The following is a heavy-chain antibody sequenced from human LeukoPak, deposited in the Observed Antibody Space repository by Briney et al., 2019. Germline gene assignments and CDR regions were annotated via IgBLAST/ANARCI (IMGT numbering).Heavy chain of an antibody. CDR1: GGSISSGDHY. J-gene: IGHJ6*02. CDR2: IYYSGST. V-gene: IGHV4-30-4*01. D-gene: IGHD3-3*01. Sequence: PSETLSLTCTVPGGSISSGDHYWSWIRQPPGKGLEWIGYIYYSGSTYYNPSLKSRVTISVDTSKNQFSLKLSSVTAADTAVYYCARDPYYDFWSGYYGGYGMDVWGQGTTVTVSS. CDR3: ARDPYYDFWSGYYGGYGMDV.